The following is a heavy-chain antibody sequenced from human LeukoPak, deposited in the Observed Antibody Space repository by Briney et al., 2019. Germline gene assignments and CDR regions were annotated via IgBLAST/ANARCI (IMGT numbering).Heavy chain of an antibody. J-gene: IGHJ4*02. CDR2: LHFTINT. CDR3: TRYEEEDGQHAKTIDY. V-gene: IGHV4-39*01. Sequence: PSDTLXLTCTVSGGSIRSNNYWGWMRPPPGMGREWIGSLHFTINTFYLPSLNPRLTISIHTSKNQFSLRLTSVTAADTAVYYCTRYEEEDGQHAKTIDYWGQGTLVPVSS. CDR1: GGSIRSNNY. D-gene: IGHD5-24*01.